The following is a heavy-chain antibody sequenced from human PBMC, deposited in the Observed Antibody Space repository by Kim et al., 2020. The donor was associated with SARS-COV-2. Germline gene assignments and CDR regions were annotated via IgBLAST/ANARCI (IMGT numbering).Heavy chain of an antibody. CDR3: AKSFSGSSFGYDY. CDR1: GFTFETYG. J-gene: IGHJ4*02. CDR2: ISYDGSNK. V-gene: IGHV3-30*18. D-gene: IGHD1-26*01. Sequence: GGSLRLCCAASGFTFETYGMHGVRQAPGKGLEWVAVISYDGSNKYYADSVKGRFTVSRDNSKNTLYLQMNSLRIEDTAVYYCAKSFSGSSFGYDYWGQGTLVTVSS.